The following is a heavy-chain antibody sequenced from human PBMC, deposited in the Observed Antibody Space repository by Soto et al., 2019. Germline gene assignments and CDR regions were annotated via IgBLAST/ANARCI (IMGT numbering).Heavy chain of an antibody. CDR1: GGSFSGYY. J-gene: IGHJ6*02. CDR2: INHSGST. V-gene: IGHV4-34*01. Sequence: SETLSLTCSVYGGSFSGYYWSWIRQPPGKGLEWIGEINHSGSTNYNPSLKSRVTISVDTSKNQFSLKLSSVTAADTAVYYCARDRIMSTAGTARHYFGLDVWGQGPTVTV. CDR3: ARDRIMSTAGTARHYFGLDV. D-gene: IGHD5-18*01.